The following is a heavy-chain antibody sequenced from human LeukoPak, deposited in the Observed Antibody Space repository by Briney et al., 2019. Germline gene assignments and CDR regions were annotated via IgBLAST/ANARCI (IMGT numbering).Heavy chain of an antibody. D-gene: IGHD2-15*01. J-gene: IGHJ4*02. V-gene: IGHV1-8*03. Sequence: ASVKVSCKASGYTFTRYDINWVRQATGQGLEWMGWVNLNSGNTGYAQKFQGRVTITRDTSINTAYMGLSSLRSEDTAVYYCARVDGSPDSWGQGTLVTVSS. CDR2: VNLNSGNT. CDR3: ARVDGSPDS. CDR1: GYTFTRYD.